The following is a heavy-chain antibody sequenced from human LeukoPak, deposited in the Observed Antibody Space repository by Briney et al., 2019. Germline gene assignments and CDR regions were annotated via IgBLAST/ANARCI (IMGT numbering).Heavy chain of an antibody. D-gene: IGHD5-12*01. J-gene: IGHJ4*02. Sequence: PSETLSLTCTVSGGSMTDYYWTWIRQPPGKGLEWIGYFYYSGSTNYNPSLESRVTISIDTSKNQFSLKLTSVTAADTAVYYCARARETVAIDYWGQGTLVTVSS. CDR1: GGSMTDYY. CDR3: ARARETVAIDY. CDR2: FYYSGST. V-gene: IGHV4-59*12.